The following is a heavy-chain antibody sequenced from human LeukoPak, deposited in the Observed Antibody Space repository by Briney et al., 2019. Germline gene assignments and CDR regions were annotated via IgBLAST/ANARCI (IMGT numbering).Heavy chain of an antibody. CDR1: GFTFSSYG. J-gene: IGHJ6*03. CDR2: IRYDGSNK. D-gene: IGHD3-3*01. CDR3: AKVQGGYDFWSGSHTPYYYYMDV. V-gene: IGHV3-30*02. Sequence: GGSLRLSCAASGFTFSSYGMHWVRQAPGKGLEWVAFIRYDGSNKYYADSVKGRFTISRDNSKNTLYLQMNSLRAEDTAVYYCAKVQGGYDFWSGSHTPYYYYMDVWGKGTTVTVSS.